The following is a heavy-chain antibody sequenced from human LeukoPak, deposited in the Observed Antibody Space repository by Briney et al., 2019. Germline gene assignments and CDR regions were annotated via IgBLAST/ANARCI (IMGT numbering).Heavy chain of an antibody. J-gene: IGHJ5*02. Sequence: PSETLSLTCAVYGGSFSGYYWSWIRQAPGKGLEWVSAISGSGGSTYYADSVKGRFTISRDNSKNTLYLQMNSLRAEDTAVYYCAKDPYGWWQPPGWFDPWGQGTLVTVSS. CDR2: ISGSGGST. CDR3: AKDPYGWWQPPGWFDP. D-gene: IGHD2-8*02. V-gene: IGHV3-23*01. CDR1: GGSFSGYY.